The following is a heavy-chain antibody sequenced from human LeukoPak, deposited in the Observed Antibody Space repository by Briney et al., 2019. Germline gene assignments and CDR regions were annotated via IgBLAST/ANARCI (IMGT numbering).Heavy chain of an antibody. D-gene: IGHD2-2*01. CDR3: ARELKAAAHPFGP. V-gene: IGHV1-46*03. Sequence: ASVKVSCKASGYTFTGYYMHWVRQAPGQGLEWMGIINPSGGSTSYAQKFQGRVTMTRDTSTSTVYMELSSLRSEDTAVYYCARELKAAAHPFGPWGQGTLVTFSS. J-gene: IGHJ5*02. CDR2: INPSGGST. CDR1: GYTFTGYY.